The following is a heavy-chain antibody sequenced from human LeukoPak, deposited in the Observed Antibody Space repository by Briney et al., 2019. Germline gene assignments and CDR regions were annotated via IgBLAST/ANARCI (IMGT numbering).Heavy chain of an antibody. CDR2: ISGYNGKT. D-gene: IGHD3-9*01. CDR1: GYTFNTYG. CDR3: ARDDYDILTGYYSYYYYYMDV. Sequence: GASVKVSCKASGYTFNTYGITWVRQAPGQGLEWMGWISGYNGKTKYAQKLQDRVTMTTDTSTTTAYMELRSLRSDDTAVYYCARDDYDILTGYYSYYYYYMDVWGKGTTVTVSS. V-gene: IGHV1-18*01. J-gene: IGHJ6*03.